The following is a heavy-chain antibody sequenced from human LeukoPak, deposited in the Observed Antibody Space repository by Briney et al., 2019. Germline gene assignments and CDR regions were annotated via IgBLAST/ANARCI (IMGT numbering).Heavy chain of an antibody. CDR2: ISYDGSNK. Sequence: GGSLRLSCAASGFTFSSYAMHWVRQAPGKGLEWVAVISYDGSNKYYADSVKGRFTISRDNSKNTLYLQMNSLRAEDTAVYHCARDYDFWSGYPTPYYYYYGMDVWGQGTTVTVSS. J-gene: IGHJ6*02. D-gene: IGHD3-3*01. CDR1: GFTFSSYA. CDR3: ARDYDFWSGYPTPYYYYYGMDV. V-gene: IGHV3-30-3*01.